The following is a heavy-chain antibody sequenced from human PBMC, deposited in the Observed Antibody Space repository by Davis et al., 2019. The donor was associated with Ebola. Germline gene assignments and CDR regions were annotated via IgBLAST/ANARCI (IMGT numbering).Heavy chain of an antibody. V-gene: IGHV3-23*01. CDR3: AKDLGSAGWYFDY. CDR2: ISGSGDST. Sequence: GESLKISCVASGFTFSSYAMTWVRQAPGKGLEWVSGISGSGDSTYYADSVRGRFTISKDNSKNTLYLQMNSLRAEDTAVYYCAKDLGSAGWYFDYWGQGTLATVSS. J-gene: IGHJ4*02. D-gene: IGHD6-19*01. CDR1: GFTFSSYA.